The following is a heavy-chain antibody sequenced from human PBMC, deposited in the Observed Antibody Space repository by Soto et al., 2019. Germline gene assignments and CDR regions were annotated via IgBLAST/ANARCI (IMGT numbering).Heavy chain of an antibody. J-gene: IGHJ4*02. CDR1: GFSFSTSAVG. Sequence: QITLKESGPTLVKPTQTLTLTCTFSGFSFSTSAVGVGWIRQPPGKALEWLALIYWDDDKRYSPSLKSRLTNTKDTSRNPVVVTMTNMDPVDTATYYCAHVYWAASGTRYYFDYWGQGTLVTVSS. D-gene: IGHD6-13*01. CDR3: AHVYWAASGTRYYFDY. V-gene: IGHV2-5*02. CDR2: IYWDDDK.